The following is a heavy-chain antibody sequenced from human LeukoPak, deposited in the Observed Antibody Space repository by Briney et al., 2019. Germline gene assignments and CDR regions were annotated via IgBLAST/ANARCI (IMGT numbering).Heavy chain of an antibody. CDR1: GGSISSYY. V-gene: IGHV4-59*08. CDR2: IYYSGST. CDR3: ARLDYEGYFDY. D-gene: IGHD4-17*01. J-gene: IGHJ4*02. Sequence: SETLFLTCTVSGGSISSYYWSWIRQPPGKGLEWIGYIYYSGSTNYNPSLKSRVTISVDTSKNQFSLKLSSVTAADTAVYYCARLDYEGYFDYWGQGTLVTVSS.